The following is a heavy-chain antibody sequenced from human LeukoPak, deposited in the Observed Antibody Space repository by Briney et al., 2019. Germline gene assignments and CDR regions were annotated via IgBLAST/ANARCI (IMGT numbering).Heavy chain of an antibody. CDR2: IKQDGSEK. CDR1: GFTFSSYW. Sequence: TGGSLRLSCAASGFTFSSYWMSWVRQAPGKGLEWVANIKQDGSEKYYVDSVKGRFTISRDNAKNSLYLQMNSLRAEDTAVYYCARWGMAIWFGEMVDYWGQATLVTVSS. J-gene: IGHJ4*02. D-gene: IGHD3-10*01. CDR3: ARWGMAIWFGEMVDY. V-gene: IGHV3-7*01.